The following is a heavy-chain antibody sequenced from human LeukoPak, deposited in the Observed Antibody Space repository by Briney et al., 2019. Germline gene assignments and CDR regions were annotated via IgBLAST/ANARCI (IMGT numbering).Heavy chain of an antibody. CDR3: ARGYGSSGYYYYGMDV. V-gene: IGHV1-8*01. CDR1: GYTFTSYD. J-gene: IGHJ6*02. D-gene: IGHD3-22*01. CDR2: MNPNSGNT. Sequence: ASVKVSCKASGYTFTSYDINWVRQATGQGLEWMGWMNPNSGNTGYAQKFQGRVTMTRNTSISTAYMELGSLRSEDTAVYYCARGYGSSGYYYYGMDVWGQGTTVTVSS.